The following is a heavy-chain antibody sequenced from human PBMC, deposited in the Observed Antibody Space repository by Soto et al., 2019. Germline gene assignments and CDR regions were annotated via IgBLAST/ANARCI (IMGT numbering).Heavy chain of an antibody. CDR2: INWDDDM. J-gene: IGHJ5*02. V-gene: IGHV2-5*02. CDR1: GFSLSTSGVG. Sequence: QITLKESGPTLVKPTQTLTLTRTFSGFSLSTSGVGVDWIHQPPGKTLEWLALINWDDDMRYSPSLKSRLTIAKATAKIEGVLTITYIDPVSRPTYDDAHNAGAARPHCGSAPWGQGTLVIVFS. CDR3: AHNAGAARPHCGSAP. D-gene: IGHD6-6*01.